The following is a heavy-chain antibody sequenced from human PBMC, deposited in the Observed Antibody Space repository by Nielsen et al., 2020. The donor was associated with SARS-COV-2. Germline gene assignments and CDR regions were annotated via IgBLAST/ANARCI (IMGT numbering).Heavy chain of an antibody. V-gene: IGHV4-59*12. CDR1: GGSISSYY. J-gene: IGHJ6*02. CDR3: ARDPLWAPYYYYGMDV. Sequence: SETLSLTCTVSGGSISSYYWSWIRQPPGKGLEWIGYIYYSGSTNYNPSLKSRVTISVDTSKNQFSLKLSSVTAADTAVYYCARDPLWAPYYYYGMDVWGQGTTVTVSS. D-gene: IGHD5-18*01. CDR2: IYYSGST.